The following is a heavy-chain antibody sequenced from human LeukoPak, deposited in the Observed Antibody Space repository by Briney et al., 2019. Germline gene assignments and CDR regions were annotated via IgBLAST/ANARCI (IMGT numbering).Heavy chain of an antibody. D-gene: IGHD2-2*01. J-gene: IGHJ6*02. CDR3: ARDLGVVVPAAIGSDYYYYGMDV. CDR2: INSDGSST. V-gene: IGHV3-74*01. Sequence: GGSLRLSCAASGFTFSSYWMHWVRHAPGKGLVWVSRINSDGSSTIYADSVKGRFTISRDNAKNTLYLQMNSLRAEDTAVYYCARDLGVVVPAAIGSDYYYYGMDVWGQGTTVTVSS. CDR1: GFTFSSYW.